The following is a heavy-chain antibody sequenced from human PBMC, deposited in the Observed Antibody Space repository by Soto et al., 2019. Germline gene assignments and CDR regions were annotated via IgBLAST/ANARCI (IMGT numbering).Heavy chain of an antibody. D-gene: IGHD3-22*01. V-gene: IGHV1-18*01. J-gene: IGHJ4*02. CDR2: ISAYNGNT. CDR1: GYTLTSYG. CDR3: ARHDSSGYYYYFDY. Sequence: ASVKVSCKASGYTLTSYGISWVRQAPGQGLEWMGWISAYNGNTNYAQKLQGRVTTTTDTSTSTAYMELRSLRSDDTAVYYCARHDSSGYYYYFDYWGQGTLVTVSS.